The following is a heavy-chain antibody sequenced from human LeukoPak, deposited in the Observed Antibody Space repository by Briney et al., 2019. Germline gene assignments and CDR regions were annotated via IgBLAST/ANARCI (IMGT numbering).Heavy chain of an antibody. V-gene: IGHV4-39*01. D-gene: IGHD3-10*01. Sequence: SETLSLTCTVSGGSINSNNYYWVWIRQPPGKGLEWIGSIYYSGSTYYNPSLKSRVTISVDTSKNQFSLKLSSVTAADTAVYYCARMDYYGYNDAFDIWGQGTMVTVSS. CDR1: GGSINSNNYY. CDR3: ARMDYYGYNDAFDI. CDR2: IYYSGST. J-gene: IGHJ3*02.